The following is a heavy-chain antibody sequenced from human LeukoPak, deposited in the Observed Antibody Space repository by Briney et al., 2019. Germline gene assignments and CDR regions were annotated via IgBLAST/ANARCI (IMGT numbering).Heavy chain of an antibody. J-gene: IGHJ4*02. CDR3: ARDSSSWYGHFDY. Sequence: GASVKVSCKTSGGTFSSYAISWVRQAPGQGLEWMGGIITIFGTAKYAQKFQGRVTITADESTTTAYMELSRLRSDDTAVYYCARDSSSWYGHFDYWGQGTLVTVSS. D-gene: IGHD6-13*01. CDR1: GGTFSSYA. CDR2: IITIFGTA. V-gene: IGHV1-69*13.